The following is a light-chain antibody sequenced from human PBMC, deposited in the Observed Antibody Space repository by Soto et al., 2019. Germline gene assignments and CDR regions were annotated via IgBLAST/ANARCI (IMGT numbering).Light chain of an antibody. CDR1: QCVRIN. Sequence: EIVMTQSPATLSVSPGGRATLSCRASQCVRINLAWYLQQPGQAPLLVIFGAPTRATRIPARFSGSGSETEFTLTISRLPSEDFAVYYCQEYNNWAETFGQGPRWIS. J-gene: IGKJ1*01. CDR3: QEYNNWAET. V-gene: IGKV3-15*01. CDR2: GAP.